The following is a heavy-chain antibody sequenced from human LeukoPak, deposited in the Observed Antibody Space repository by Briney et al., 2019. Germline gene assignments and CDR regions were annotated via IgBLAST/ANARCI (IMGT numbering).Heavy chain of an antibody. CDR3: AREKMGGYCSGGSCYSDYYYGMDV. CDR2: ISSSSSYT. V-gene: IGHV3-11*06. CDR1: GCTFSDYY. Sequence: GGSLRLSCAASGCTFSDYYMSWIRQAPGKGLECVSYISSSSSYTNYADSVKGRFTITRDHDKNPLYMKMNSLRAEDTAVYYCAREKMGGYCSGGSCYSDYYYGMDVWGQGTTVTVSS. D-gene: IGHD2-15*01. J-gene: IGHJ6*02.